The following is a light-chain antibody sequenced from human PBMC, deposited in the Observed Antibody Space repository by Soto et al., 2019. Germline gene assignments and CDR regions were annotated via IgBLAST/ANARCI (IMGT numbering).Light chain of an antibody. J-gene: IGLJ3*02. Sequence: QSVLTQPPSVSGAPGQSITISCTGSRSNIGAGFDVHWYQQFPGTAPKLLIYGTTSRPSGVPDRFSGSQSGTAASLAITGLQAGDEADYYCQSYATSLSGAWVFGGGTKLTVL. V-gene: IGLV1-40*01. CDR3: QSYATSLSGAWV. CDR1: RSNIGAGFD. CDR2: GTT.